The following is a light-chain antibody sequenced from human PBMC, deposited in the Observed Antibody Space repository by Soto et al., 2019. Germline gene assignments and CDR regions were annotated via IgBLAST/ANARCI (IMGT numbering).Light chain of an antibody. CDR2: SNI. CDR1: SSKIGAGYD. J-gene: IGLJ1*01. Sequence: QSVLTQPPSVSGAPGQRVTISCTGSSSKIGAGYDVHWYQQRPGTGPKLLIFSNINRPSGVPDRFSGSKSGTSASLAITGLQAEDEGDYYCQSYDSTLSDRYVFGTGTKVTVL. V-gene: IGLV1-40*01. CDR3: QSYDSTLSDRYV.